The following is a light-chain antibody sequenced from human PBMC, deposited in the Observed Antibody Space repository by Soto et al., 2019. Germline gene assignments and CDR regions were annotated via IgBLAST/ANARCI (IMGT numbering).Light chain of an antibody. CDR2: GAS. J-gene: IGKJ2*01. CDR1: QSVSNN. CDR3: QQYNNWPPVT. V-gene: IGKV3-15*01. Sequence: EIVMTQSPATLSVSPGERATLSCRASQSVSNNLAWYQHKPGQTPRRLNYGASTRATGIPVRFSGSGSGTEFTLTISSLQSEDFAVYYCQQYNNWPPVTFGQGTKLEI.